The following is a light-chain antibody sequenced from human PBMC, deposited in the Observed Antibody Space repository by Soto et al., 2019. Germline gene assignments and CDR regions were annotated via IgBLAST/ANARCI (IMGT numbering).Light chain of an antibody. CDR2: DAS. J-gene: IGKJ1*01. CDR1: QSVSSN. CDR3: QQYNNWPRT. V-gene: IGKV3-15*01. Sequence: EIVMTQSPATLSVSPGEGATLSCRASQSVSSNLAWYQLKPGQAPRLLIYDASTRATGIPAWFSGSGSGTEFTLTISSLQSEDFAVYYCQQYNNWPRTFGQGTKVEIK.